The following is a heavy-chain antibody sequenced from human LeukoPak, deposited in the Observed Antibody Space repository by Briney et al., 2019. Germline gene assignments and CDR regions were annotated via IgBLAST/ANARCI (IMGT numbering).Heavy chain of an antibody. D-gene: IGHD2-2*01. CDR3: ARGGCTSTRCNTSPFDY. J-gene: IGHJ4*02. CDR1: GFTVSSNY. Sequence: PGGSLRLSCAASGFTVSSNYMSWVRQAPGRGLEWVSDFYNDGSIYYADSVKGRFTISRDTTSNTLYLQMTSLRADDTAVYYCARGGCTSTRCNTSPFDYWGQGTLVTVSS. V-gene: IGHV3-53*01. CDR2: FYNDGSI.